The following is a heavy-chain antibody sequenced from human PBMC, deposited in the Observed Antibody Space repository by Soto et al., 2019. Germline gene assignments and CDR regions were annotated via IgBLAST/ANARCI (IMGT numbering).Heavy chain of an antibody. J-gene: IGHJ4*02. CDR1: GFSLSTSGVG. CDR2: IYWDDDK. Sequence: QITLKESGPTLVKPTQTLTLTCTFSGFSLSTSGVGVGWIRQPPGKALEWLALIYWDDDKRYSPSLKSRLTIXKXXSKNQVVLTMTNMDPVDTATYYCAHSTTYPAPFDYWGQGTLVTVSS. D-gene: IGHD1-1*01. V-gene: IGHV2-5*02. CDR3: AHSTTYPAPFDY.